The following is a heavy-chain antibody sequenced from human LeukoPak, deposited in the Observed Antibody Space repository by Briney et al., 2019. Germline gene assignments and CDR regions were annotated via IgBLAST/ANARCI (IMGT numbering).Heavy chain of an antibody. Sequence: GGPLRLFCEVSEFRFSIYAMVWVRQAPRQELEWVSAFDATGSDKYYPASVKGRFTISRDNSKNTVYLQMNSLRVEATAVYYCADYRKPQGLDYWGQGTLVTVSS. CDR3: ADYRKPQGLDY. V-gene: IGHV3-23*01. CDR1: EFRFSIYA. CDR2: FDATGSDK. D-gene: IGHD1-14*01. J-gene: IGHJ4*02.